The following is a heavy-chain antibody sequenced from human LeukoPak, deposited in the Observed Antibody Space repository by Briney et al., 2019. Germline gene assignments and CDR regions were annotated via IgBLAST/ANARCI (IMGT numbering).Heavy chain of an antibody. CDR3: ASVTEWELLYY. Sequence: PSETLSLTCTVSGGSISSGGYYWSWIRQHPGKGLEWIGYIYYSGSTYYNPSLESRVTISVDTSKNQFSLKLSSVTAADTAVYYCASVTEWELLYYWGQGTLVTVSS. D-gene: IGHD1-26*01. J-gene: IGHJ4*02. CDR2: IYYSGST. CDR1: GGSISSGGYY. V-gene: IGHV4-31*03.